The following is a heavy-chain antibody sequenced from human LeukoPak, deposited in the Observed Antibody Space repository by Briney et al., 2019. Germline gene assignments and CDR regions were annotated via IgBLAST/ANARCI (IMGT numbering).Heavy chain of an antibody. CDR2: ISAYNGNT. Sequence: ASVKVSCKASGGTFSSYAISWVRQAPGQGLEWMGWISAYNGNTNYAQKLQGRVTMTTDTSTSTAYMELRSLRSDDTAVYYCARVKDGHPVSEIDYWGQGTLVTVSS. V-gene: IGHV1-18*01. CDR3: ARVKDGHPVSEIDY. J-gene: IGHJ4*02. CDR1: GGTFSSYA. D-gene: IGHD5-24*01.